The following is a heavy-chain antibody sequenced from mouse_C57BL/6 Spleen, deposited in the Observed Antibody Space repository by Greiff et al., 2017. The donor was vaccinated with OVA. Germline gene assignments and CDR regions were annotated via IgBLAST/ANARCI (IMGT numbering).Heavy chain of an antibody. D-gene: IGHD1-1*01. J-gene: IGHJ1*03. V-gene: IGHV2-9-1*01. CDR3: AREDYGSSYGYFDV. CDR2: IWTGGGT. CDR1: GFSLTSYA. Sequence: VHLVESGPGLVAPSQSLSITCTVSGFSLTSYAISWVRQPPGKGLEWLGVIWTGGGTNYNSALKSRLSISKDNSKSQVFLKMNSLQTDDTARYYCAREDYGSSYGYFDVWGTGTTVTVSS.